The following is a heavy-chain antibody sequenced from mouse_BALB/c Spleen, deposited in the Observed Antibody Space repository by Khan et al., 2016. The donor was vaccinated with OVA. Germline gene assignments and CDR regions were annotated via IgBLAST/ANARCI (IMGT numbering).Heavy chain of an antibody. V-gene: IGHV9-3-1*01. J-gene: IGHJ4*01. D-gene: IGHD1-1*01. CDR2: INTYTGKP. CDR3: ARVGFNGTIDY. Sequence: QMQLVQSGPELKKPGETVKISCKASGYTFTNYGMNWVKQALGKGLKWMGWINTYTGKPTYAVDFKGRFAFSLETSASTAYLQINNLKNEDTATYVCARVGFNGTIDYWGQGTSVTVSS. CDR1: GYTFTNYG.